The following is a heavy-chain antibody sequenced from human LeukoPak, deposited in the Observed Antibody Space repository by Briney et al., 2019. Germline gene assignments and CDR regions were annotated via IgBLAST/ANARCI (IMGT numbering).Heavy chain of an antibody. J-gene: IGHJ4*02. Sequence: QPGGSLRLSCAASGFNFNSYWMHWVRQAPGKGLVWVSCINGDGSNTRYADSVKGRFTISRDSAKNTLYLQVNSLRAEDTAVYYCARTPRLDYWGQGTLVTVSS. V-gene: IGHV3-74*01. CDR1: GFNFNSYW. CDR3: ARTPRLDY. CDR2: INGDGSNT.